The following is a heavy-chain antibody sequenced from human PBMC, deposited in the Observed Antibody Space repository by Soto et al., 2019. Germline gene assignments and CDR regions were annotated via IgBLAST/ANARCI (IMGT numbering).Heavy chain of an antibody. D-gene: IGHD3-22*01. CDR3: AGQSYESRGYYYAY. CDR1: GGSFSSYY. CDR2: IYYSGST. J-gene: IGHJ4*02. Sequence: SETLSLTCAVYGGSFSSYYWSWIRQPPGKELEWIGYIYYSGSTNYNPSLKSRVTISVDTSKNQFSLKLSSVTAADTAVYYCAGQSYESRGYYYAYWGQGTLVTVSS. V-gene: IGHV4-59*01.